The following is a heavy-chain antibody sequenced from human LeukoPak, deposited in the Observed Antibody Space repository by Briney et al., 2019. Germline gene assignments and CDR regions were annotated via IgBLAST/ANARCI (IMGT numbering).Heavy chain of an antibody. CDR3: ARDLGYCGGDCYSGPDDY. CDR1: GFSFSRNG. Sequence: PGRSLKLSCSASGFSFSRNGFHWVRQAPGKGLEWVAVIRHDGTNEDYADSVKGRFSISRDNSKNTLYLQMNSLRAEDTAVYYCARDLGYCGGDCYSGPDDYWGQGTLVTVSS. V-gene: IGHV3-33*01. J-gene: IGHJ4*02. CDR2: IRHDGTNE. D-gene: IGHD2-21*02.